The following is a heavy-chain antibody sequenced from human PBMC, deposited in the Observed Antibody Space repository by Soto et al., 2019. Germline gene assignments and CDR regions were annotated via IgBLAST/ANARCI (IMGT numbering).Heavy chain of an antibody. CDR2: FDPEDGET. CDR3: ATPYTAMVYFDY. CDR1: GYTLTELS. D-gene: IGHD5-18*01. V-gene: IGHV1-24*01. J-gene: IGHJ4*02. Sequence: ASVKVSCTVSGYTLTELSMHWVRQAPGKGLEWMGGFDPEDGETIYAQKFQGRVTMTEDTSTDTAYMELSSLRSEDTAVYYCATPYTAMVYFDYWGQGTLVTVSS.